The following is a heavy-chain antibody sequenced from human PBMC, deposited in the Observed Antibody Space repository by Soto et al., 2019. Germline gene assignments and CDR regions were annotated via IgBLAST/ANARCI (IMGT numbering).Heavy chain of an antibody. D-gene: IGHD3-16*01. CDR3: ARWGTTGGLDV. Sequence: QVQLVESGGGVVQLGTSLRLSCVGSGFTFRSYVIHWVRQAPGKGLEWVALTSYDGSGKYYGDSVRGRFTISRDNSRNTVDLQMDSLRLEDTALYYCARWGTTGGLDVWGQGTLVSVSS. J-gene: IGHJ1*01. CDR1: GFTFRSYV. V-gene: IGHV3-30*19. CDR2: TSYDGSGK.